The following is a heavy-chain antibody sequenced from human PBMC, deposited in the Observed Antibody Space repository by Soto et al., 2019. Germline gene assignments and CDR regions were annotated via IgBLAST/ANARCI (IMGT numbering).Heavy chain of an antibody. CDR1: GYTFTSYG. CDR3: ARDEWSSTSCYIEGYYYYGMDV. CDR2: ISAYNGNT. V-gene: IGHV1-18*01. Sequence: QVQLVQSGAEVKKPGASVKVSCKASGYTFTSYGISCVRQAPGQGLEWMGWISAYNGNTNYAQKLQGRVTMTTDTSTSTAYMELRSLRSDDTAVYYCARDEWSSTSCYIEGYYYYGMDVWGQGTTVTVSS. D-gene: IGHD2-2*02. J-gene: IGHJ6*02.